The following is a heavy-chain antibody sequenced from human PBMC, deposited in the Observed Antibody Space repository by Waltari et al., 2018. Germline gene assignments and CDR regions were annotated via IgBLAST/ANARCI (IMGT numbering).Heavy chain of an antibody. CDR2: INHSGRV. J-gene: IGHJ4*02. CDR3: ARGMRGKYSSSSVDY. CDR1: GGSFSDYY. D-gene: IGHD6-13*01. Sequence: QVQLQQWGAGLLKPSETLSLTCAVYGGSFSDYYWTWIRQPPGKGLEWIGEINHSGRVNYNPYLKSRITMSVDTSRNQFSLRLSSVTAADTAVYYCARGMRGKYSSSSVDYWGQGTLVTVSS. V-gene: IGHV4-34*01.